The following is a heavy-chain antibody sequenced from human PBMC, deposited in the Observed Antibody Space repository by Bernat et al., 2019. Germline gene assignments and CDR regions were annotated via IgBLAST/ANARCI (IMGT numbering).Heavy chain of an antibody. D-gene: IGHD4-17*01. CDR1: GFTFSSYA. V-gene: IGHV3-64*04. Sequence: VQLVESGGGLVKPGGSLRLSCAASGFTFSSYAMHWVRQAPGKGLEYVSAISSNGSSTSYADSVKGRFTISRDNAKNTLYLQMNSLRAEDTAVYYCARDRFKTVTTSVGWYIDLWGRGTLVTVSS. CDR2: ISSNGSST. J-gene: IGHJ2*01. CDR3: ARDRFKTVTTSVGWYIDL.